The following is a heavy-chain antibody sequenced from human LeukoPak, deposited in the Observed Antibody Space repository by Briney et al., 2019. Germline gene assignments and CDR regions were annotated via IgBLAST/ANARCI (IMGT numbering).Heavy chain of an antibody. CDR2: ISGSGGST. Sequence: GGSLRLSCAASGFTFSSYAMSWVRQAPGKGLEWVSAISGSGGSTYYAGSVKGRFTISRDNPKNTLYLQMNSLRAEDTAVYYCAKSRITMVRGVITNFDYWGQGTLVTVSS. J-gene: IGHJ4*02. CDR3: AKSRITMVRGVITNFDY. D-gene: IGHD3-10*01. V-gene: IGHV3-23*01. CDR1: GFTFSSYA.